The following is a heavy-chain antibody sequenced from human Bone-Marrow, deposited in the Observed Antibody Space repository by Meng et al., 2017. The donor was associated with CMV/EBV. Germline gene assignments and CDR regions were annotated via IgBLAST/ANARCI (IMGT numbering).Heavy chain of an antibody. D-gene: IGHD2-21*01. CDR1: GFTFSSYA. CDR2: IYSGGSST. J-gene: IGHJ5*02. Sequence: GESLKISCAASGFTFSSYAMSWVRQAPGKGLEWVSVIYSGGSSTYYADSVKGRFTISRDNSKNTLYLQMNSLRAEDTAVYYCATIPSINCFDPWGQGTLVTVSS. V-gene: IGHV3-23*03. CDR3: ATIPSINCFDP.